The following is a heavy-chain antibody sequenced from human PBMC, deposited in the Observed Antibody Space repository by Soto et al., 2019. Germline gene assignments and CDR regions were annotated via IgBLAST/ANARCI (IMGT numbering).Heavy chain of an antibody. D-gene: IGHD6-13*01. CDR3: ARERREADVPDTIAAAGHNWFDP. CDR2: ISAYNGNT. V-gene: IGHV1-18*01. Sequence: ASVKVSCKASGYTFTSYGISWVRQAPGQGLEWMGWISAYNGNTNYAQKLQGRVTMTTDTSTSTAYMELRSLRSDDTAVYYCARERREADVPDTIAAAGHNWFDPWGQVNLVTVSS. J-gene: IGHJ5*02. CDR1: GYTFTSYG.